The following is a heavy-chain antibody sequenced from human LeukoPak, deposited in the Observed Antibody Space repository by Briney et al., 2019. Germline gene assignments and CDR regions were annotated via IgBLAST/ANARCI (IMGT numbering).Heavy chain of an antibody. CDR3: ARESPDYVWGSSDFNS. CDR1: GFTFSSYE. V-gene: IGHV3-48*03. J-gene: IGHJ4*02. D-gene: IGHD3-16*01. CDR2: ISTSGSTI. Sequence: GGSLRLSCAASGFTFSSYEMNWVRQAPGKGLEWVSYISTSGSTIYYADSVRGRFTISRDNAKNSLYLQMNSLRAEDMAVYYCARESPDYVWGSSDFNSWGQGTLVTVSS.